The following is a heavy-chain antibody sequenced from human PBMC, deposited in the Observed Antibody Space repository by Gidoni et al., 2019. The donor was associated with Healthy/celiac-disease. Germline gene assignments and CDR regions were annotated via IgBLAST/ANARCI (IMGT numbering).Heavy chain of an antibody. CDR3: ARRGAGGRLDY. V-gene: IGHV4-39*01. CDR1: GGSISSSSYY. Sequence: QLQLQESGPGLVKPSETLSLTCTVSGGSISSSSYYWGWIRQPPGKGLEWIGSIYYSGSTYYNPSLKSRVTISVDTSKNQFSLKLSSVTAADTAVYYCARRGAGGRLDYWGQGTLVTVSS. D-gene: IGHD1-26*01. J-gene: IGHJ4*02. CDR2: IYYSGST.